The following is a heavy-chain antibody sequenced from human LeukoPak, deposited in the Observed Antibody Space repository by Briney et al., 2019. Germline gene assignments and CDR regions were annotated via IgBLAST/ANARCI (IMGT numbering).Heavy chain of an antibody. V-gene: IGHV3-23*01. CDR3: ARGYCTSTSCLSRFADH. J-gene: IGHJ5*02. CDR1: GFTFSSYA. CDR2: ISGSGGST. D-gene: IGHD2-2*01. Sequence: PGGSLRLSCAASGFTFSSYAMSWVRQAPGKGLEWVSAISGSGGSTYYADSVKGRFTISRDNSKNTLYLQMNSLRVEDTAVYFCARGYCTSTSCLSRFADHWGQGILVTVSS.